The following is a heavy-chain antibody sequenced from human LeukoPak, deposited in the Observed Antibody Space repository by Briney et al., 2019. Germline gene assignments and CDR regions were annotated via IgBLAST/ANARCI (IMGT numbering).Heavy chain of an antibody. CDR1: GGSISSYY. CDR2: IYYSGST. CDR3: ARGQRITMTD. V-gene: IGHV4-59*12. J-gene: IGHJ4*02. D-gene: IGHD3-22*01. Sequence: SETLSLTCTVSGGSISSYYWSWIRQPLGKGLEWIGYIYYSGSTNYNPSLKSRVAISVDTSRNQFSLRLSSVTAADTAVYYCARGQRITMTDWGQGTLVTVSS.